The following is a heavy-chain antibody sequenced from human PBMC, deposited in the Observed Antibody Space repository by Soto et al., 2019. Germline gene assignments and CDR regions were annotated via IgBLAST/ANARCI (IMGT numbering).Heavy chain of an antibody. V-gene: IGHV4-30-4*01. Sequence: SVTLPLTCTVSGGSIHSYYWSWIRQPPGKSLEWIGYIYYSGSTYYNPSLKSRVTISVDTSKNQFSLKLSSVTAADTAVYYCARYSEYYYDSSGYYYGPSFDYWGQGTMVTVSS. D-gene: IGHD3-22*01. J-gene: IGHJ4*02. CDR2: IYYSGST. CDR3: ARYSEYYYDSSGYYYGPSFDY. CDR1: GGSIHSYY.